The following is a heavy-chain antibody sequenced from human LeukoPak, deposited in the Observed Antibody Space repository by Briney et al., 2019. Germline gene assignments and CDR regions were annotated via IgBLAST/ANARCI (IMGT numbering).Heavy chain of an antibody. D-gene: IGHD3-10*01. CDR1: GGSFSGYY. CDR2: INHSGST. CDR3: ARGRFLSRIKPVRRAFDY. V-gene: IGHV4-34*01. Sequence: SETLSLTCAVYGGSFSGYYWSWIRQPPGKGLEWIGEINHSGSTNYNPSLKSRVTISVDTSKNQFSLKLSSVTAADTAVYYCARGRFLSRIKPVRRAFDYWGQGTLVTVSS. J-gene: IGHJ4*02.